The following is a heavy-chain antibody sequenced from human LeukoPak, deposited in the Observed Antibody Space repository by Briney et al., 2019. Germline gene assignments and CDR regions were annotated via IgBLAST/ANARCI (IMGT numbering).Heavy chain of an antibody. J-gene: IGHJ3*02. V-gene: IGHV3-21*01. CDR2: ISTSSSYI. D-gene: IGHD2-2*01. CDR1: GFTFSSYG. Sequence: PGGSLRLSCAASGFTFSSYGMNWVRQAPGKGLEWVSSISTSSSYIYYADSVEDRFIISRDNAKNSLYLQMNSLRAEDTAVYYCASLDRHGKIVVVPAAQGDAFDIWGQGTMVTVSS. CDR3: ASLDRHGKIVVVPAAQGDAFDI.